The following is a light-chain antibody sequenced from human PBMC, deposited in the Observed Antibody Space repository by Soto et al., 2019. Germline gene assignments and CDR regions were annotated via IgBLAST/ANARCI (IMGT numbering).Light chain of an antibody. CDR3: QKCKIAPFT. Sequence: DIQMTQSPSSLSAFVGDTVTITCRASQDISNFLAWYQQKPGKVPKLLIYAASTLQSGVPSRFSGSGSGTDFTLTISSLQPEDVATYYCQKCKIAPFTFGQGTKVDIK. CDR1: QDISNF. J-gene: IGKJ3*01. CDR2: AAS. V-gene: IGKV1-27*01.